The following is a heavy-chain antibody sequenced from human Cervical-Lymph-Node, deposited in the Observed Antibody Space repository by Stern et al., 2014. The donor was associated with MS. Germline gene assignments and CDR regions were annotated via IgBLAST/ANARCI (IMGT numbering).Heavy chain of an antibody. D-gene: IGHD6-19*01. CDR3: TRFLQSGWSDLFDS. CDR2: IKRDGSET. CDR1: GSTFSTSW. V-gene: IGHV3-7*01. J-gene: IGHJ5*01. Sequence: VQLVESGGGLVQPGGSQRLSCVASGSTFSTSWMSWVRQAPGKGLEWVANIKRDGSETYYLESVKGRFTISRDNAKSSLYLEMNSLRAEDTAVYYCTRFLQSGWSDLFDSWGRGTLVTVSS.